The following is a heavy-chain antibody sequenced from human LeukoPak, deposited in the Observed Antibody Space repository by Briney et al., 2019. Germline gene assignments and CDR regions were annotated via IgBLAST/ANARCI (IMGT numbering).Heavy chain of an antibody. CDR3: ARSEGITIFGVVTYLDAFDI. J-gene: IGHJ3*02. Sequence: SETLSLTCTVSGDSFSSNSYYWGWIRQPPGKGLEWIGSIYYSGSTYYNPSLKSRVTISVDTSKNQFSLKLSSVTAADTAVYYCARSEGITIFGVVTYLDAFDIWGQGTMVTVSS. V-gene: IGHV4-39*01. CDR2: IYYSGST. D-gene: IGHD3-3*01. CDR1: GDSFSSNSYY.